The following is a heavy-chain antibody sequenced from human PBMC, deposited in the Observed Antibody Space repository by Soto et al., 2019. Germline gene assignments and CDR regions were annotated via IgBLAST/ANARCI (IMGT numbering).Heavy chain of an antibody. CDR3: AKDPQFRYYFDY. V-gene: IGHV3-23*01. Sequence: PVGSLRLSCAASGFTFSSCAMSWVRQAPGKGLEWVSAISDSGGSRYYADSVKGRFTISRDNSKNTLYLQMNSLRAEDTAVYYCAKDPQFRYYFDYWGQGTLVTVSS. CDR1: GFTFSSCA. J-gene: IGHJ4*02. CDR2: ISDSGGSR.